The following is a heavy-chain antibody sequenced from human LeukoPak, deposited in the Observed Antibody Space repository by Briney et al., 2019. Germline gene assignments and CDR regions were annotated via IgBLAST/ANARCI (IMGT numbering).Heavy chain of an antibody. CDR1: EYPFTSYY. CDR2: INPSSGST. Sequence: GASVKVSCTTSEYPFTSYYIHWVRQAPGQGLEWMGLINPSSGSTSYAQKFLGRVTMTRDTSTSTVHMDLSSLRSEDMAVYYCARPGSPAAGASDFHHWGQGALVTVSS. V-gene: IGHV1-46*01. J-gene: IGHJ1*01. D-gene: IGHD6-13*01. CDR3: ARPGSPAAGASDFHH.